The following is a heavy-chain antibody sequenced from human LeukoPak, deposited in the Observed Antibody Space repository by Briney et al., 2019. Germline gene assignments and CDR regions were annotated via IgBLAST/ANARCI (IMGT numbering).Heavy chain of an antibody. Sequence: GGSLRLSCAASGFTFSSYAMSWVRQAPGKGLEWVTAISGSGGSTYYADSVKGRFTISRDNSKNTLYLQMNSLRAEDTAVYYCARDLYYYYGMDVWGQGTTVTVSS. CDR1: GFTFSSYA. CDR2: ISGSGGST. J-gene: IGHJ6*02. V-gene: IGHV3-23*01. CDR3: ARDLYYYYGMDV.